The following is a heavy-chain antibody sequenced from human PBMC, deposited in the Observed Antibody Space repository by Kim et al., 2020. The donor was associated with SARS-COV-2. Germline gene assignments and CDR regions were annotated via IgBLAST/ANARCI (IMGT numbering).Heavy chain of an antibody. V-gene: IGHV4-61*02. CDR2: VHSSGST. J-gene: IGHJ3*02. D-gene: IGHD2-15*01. CDR3: ARDVCSGGGCCLVEDKFDI. CDR1: GASISSGAYY. Sequence: SETLSLTCTVSGASISSGAYYWSWIRQPAGKTLEWIGRVHSSGSTDYNPSLKSRVTISRDTSKNQFSLKLTSVTAADTAVYYCARDVCSGGGCCLVEDKFDIWGHGAMVTVSS.